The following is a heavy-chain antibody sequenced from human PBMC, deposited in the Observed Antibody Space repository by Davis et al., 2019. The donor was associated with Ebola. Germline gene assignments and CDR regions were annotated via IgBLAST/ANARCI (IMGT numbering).Heavy chain of an antibody. J-gene: IGHJ6*02. CDR2: IYSGGST. CDR1: GFTFSDYY. V-gene: IGHV3-66*01. D-gene: IGHD2-15*01. CDR3: ASRYCSGGSCYYYYYGMDV. Sequence: GGSLRLSCAASGFTFSDYYMSWVRQAPGKGLEWVSVIYSGGSTYYADSVKGRFTISRDNSKNTLYLQMNSLRAEDTAVYYCASRYCSGGSCYYYYYGMDVWGQGTTVTVSS.